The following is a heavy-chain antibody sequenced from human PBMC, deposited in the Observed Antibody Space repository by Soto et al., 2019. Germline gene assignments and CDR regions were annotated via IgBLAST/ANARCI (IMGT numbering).Heavy chain of an antibody. Sequence: PSETLSLTCTVSGGSISSYYWSWIRQPPGKGLEWIGSIYYTGITYYNPSLKSRVTISVDTSKNQFSLKLTSVTAADTAVYYCARHPGNYYAQFDYWGQGTLVTV. J-gene: IGHJ4*02. CDR3: ARHPGNYYAQFDY. D-gene: IGHD3-10*01. V-gene: IGHV4-59*05. CDR2: IYYTGIT. CDR1: GGSISSYY.